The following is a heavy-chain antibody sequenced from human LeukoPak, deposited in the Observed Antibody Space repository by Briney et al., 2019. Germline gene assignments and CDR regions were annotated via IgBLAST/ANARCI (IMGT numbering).Heavy chain of an antibody. D-gene: IGHD3-10*01. J-gene: IGHJ4*02. CDR3: VRDVGAVRGEVYFDY. Sequence: GGSLRLSCTASGFTFGDYAMSWVRLSPGKGLEWVSSITGSGPYMLYADSVKHRFTISRDNTKNLLYLEMNSLSAEDTAMYFSVRDVGAVRGEVYFDYWGQGTLVSVSS. V-gene: IGHV3-21*06. CDR2: ITGSGPYM. CDR1: GFTFGDYA.